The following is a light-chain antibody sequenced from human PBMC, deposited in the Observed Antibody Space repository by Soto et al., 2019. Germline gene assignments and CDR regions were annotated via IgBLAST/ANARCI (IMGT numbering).Light chain of an antibody. J-gene: IGKJ1*01. CDR1: QSVSSN. CDR3: QQYNNWPRT. CDR2: GAS. Sequence: EIVMTQSPATLSVSPGERATLSCRASQSVSSNLAWYQQKAGQAPSLLIYGASTRATGIPARFSGSGSGTEFTLTFSSLQSEDFAVYYCQQYNNWPRTFGQGTKVEIK. V-gene: IGKV3-15*01.